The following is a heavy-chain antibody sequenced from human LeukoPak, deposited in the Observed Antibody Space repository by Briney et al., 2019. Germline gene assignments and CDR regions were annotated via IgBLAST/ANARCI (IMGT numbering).Heavy chain of an antibody. CDR3: ARGRRGAARPHRIFSVWDY. Sequence: PSETLSLTCAVYGGSFSGYYWSWIRQPPGKGLEWIGDINHSGSTNYNPSFKSRVTISVYTSKNQFSLKLSSVTAADTAVYYCARGRRGAARPHRIFSVWDYWGQGTLVTVSS. J-gene: IGHJ4*02. CDR2: INHSGST. V-gene: IGHV4-34*01. CDR1: GGSFSGYY. D-gene: IGHD6-6*01.